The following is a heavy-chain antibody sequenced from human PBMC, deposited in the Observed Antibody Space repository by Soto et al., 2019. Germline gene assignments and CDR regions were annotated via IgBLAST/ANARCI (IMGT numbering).Heavy chain of an antibody. CDR2: IYWDDDK. V-gene: IGHV2-5*02. J-gene: IGHJ4*02. CDR1: GFSLSTSGVG. CDR3: AHRRGCGGDCSNFDF. D-gene: IGHD2-21*02. Sequence: QITLKESGPTLVKPTQTLTLTCTFSGFSLSTSGVGVGWIRQPPGKALEWLALIYWDDDKRYSPSLKSRLTITKDTSKIQVVLTMTNLDPVDTATYYCAHRRGCGGDCSNFDFWGQGTLVTVSS.